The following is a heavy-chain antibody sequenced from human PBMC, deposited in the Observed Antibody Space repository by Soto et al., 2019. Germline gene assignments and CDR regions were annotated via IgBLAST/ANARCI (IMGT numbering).Heavy chain of an antibody. CDR3: TRDAKYYDILTGYFVNDY. V-gene: IGHV1-18*01. CDR2: ISTDNGNT. CDR1: GYTFSNFG. J-gene: IGHJ4*02. Sequence: QVQLVQSGAEVKKPGASVKVSCKASGYTFSNFGISWVRQAPGQGLEWLGWISTDNGNTKYAQSLQGRDTMTPDTATITAYMELRRQSSDDTAVYYCTRDAKYYDILTGYFVNDYWGQGTLVTVSS. D-gene: IGHD3-9*01.